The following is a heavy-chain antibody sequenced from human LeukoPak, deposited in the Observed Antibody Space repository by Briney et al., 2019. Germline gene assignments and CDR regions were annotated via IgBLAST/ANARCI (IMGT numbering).Heavy chain of an antibody. V-gene: IGHV3-23*01. CDR3: AKDGGYCSGGSCWRGLDY. J-gene: IGHJ4*02. Sequence: GGSLRLSCAASGFTFSSYAMSWVRQAPGKGLEWVSAISGSGGSTYYADSVKGRFTISRDNSKNTLYLQMNSLRAEDTAVYYCAKDGGYCSGGSCWRGLDYWGQGTLVTVSS. CDR2: ISGSGGST. CDR1: GFTFSSYA. D-gene: IGHD2-15*01.